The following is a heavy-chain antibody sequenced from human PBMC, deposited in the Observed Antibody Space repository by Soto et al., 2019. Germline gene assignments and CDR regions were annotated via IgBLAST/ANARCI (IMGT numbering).Heavy chain of an antibody. CDR2: IRSKANSYAT. Sequence: GGSLRLSCAASGFTFSDSSIHWVRQASGKGLEWVGRIRSKANSYATAYAVSVKGRFTISRDDSKNTAYLQMNSLEPEDTAIYYCTRDDIVLLPPAADAFDIWGQGTMVTV. CDR1: GFTFSDSS. V-gene: IGHV3-73*01. J-gene: IGHJ3*02. D-gene: IGHD2-2*01. CDR3: TRDDIVLLPPAADAFDI.